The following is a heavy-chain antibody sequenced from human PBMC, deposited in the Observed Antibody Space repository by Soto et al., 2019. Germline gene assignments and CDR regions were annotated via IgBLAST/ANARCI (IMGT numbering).Heavy chain of an antibody. J-gene: IGHJ4*01. V-gene: IGHV3-48*01. Sequence: QPGGSPRLSCSASGFTFRTSSFNWVRQAPGKGLEWISYIRGTSTATFYADSVKGRFTISRDDATNSVYLQMNSLRAEDTAVYYCARDYDDHVAGLDVWGQGTLVTVSS. D-gene: IGHD4-17*01. CDR2: IRGTSTAT. CDR1: GFTFRTSS. CDR3: ARDYDDHVAGLDV.